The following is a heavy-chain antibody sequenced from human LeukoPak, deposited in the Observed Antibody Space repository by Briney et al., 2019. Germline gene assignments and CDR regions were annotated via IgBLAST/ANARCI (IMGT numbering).Heavy chain of an antibody. D-gene: IGHD2-15*01. CDR2: INHSGST. CDR1: GGSFSGYY. Sequence: PSEALSLTCAVYGGSFSGYYWSWIRQPPGKGLEWIGEINHSGSTNYNPSLKRRVTISVDTPKNQSSLNLTSVTGADTAVYYCARGVCSGGSCYSEWNYWGQGTLVTVSS. CDR3: ARGVCSGGSCYSEWNY. V-gene: IGHV4-34*01. J-gene: IGHJ4*02.